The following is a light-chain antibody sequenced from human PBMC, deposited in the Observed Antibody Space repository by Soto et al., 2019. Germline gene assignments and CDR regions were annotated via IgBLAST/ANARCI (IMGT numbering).Light chain of an antibody. CDR1: QSVSSSY. Sequence: EIVLTQSPGTLSLSPGERATLSCRASQSVSSSYLAWYQQKPGQAPRLLIYGASSRATGIPDRFSGSGSGTDFTLTISRLEPEDFAVYYCQQSDDSPGTFGQGTKVDTK. CDR2: GAS. V-gene: IGKV3-20*01. J-gene: IGKJ1*01. CDR3: QQSDDSPGT.